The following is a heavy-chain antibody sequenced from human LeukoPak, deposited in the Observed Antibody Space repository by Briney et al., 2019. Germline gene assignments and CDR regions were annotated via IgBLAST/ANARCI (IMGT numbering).Heavy chain of an antibody. J-gene: IGHJ4*02. CDR1: GFTFSSYA. CDR3: ARPLILTGPDY. D-gene: IGHD3-9*01. V-gene: IGHV3-7*01. CDR2: IKQDGSEK. Sequence: GGSLRLSCAASGFTFSSYAMHWVRQAPGKGLEWVANIKQDGSEKYYVDSVKGRFTISRDNAKNSLYLQMNSLRAEDTAVYYCARPLILTGPDYWGQGTLVTVSS.